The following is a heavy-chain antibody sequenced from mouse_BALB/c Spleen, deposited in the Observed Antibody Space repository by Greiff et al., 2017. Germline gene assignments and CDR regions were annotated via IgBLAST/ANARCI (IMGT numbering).Heavy chain of an antibody. J-gene: IGHJ4*01. Sequence: EVKVVESGPSLVKPSQTLSLTCSVTGDSITSGYWNWIRKFPGNKLEYMGYISYSGSTYYNPSLKSRISITRDTSKNQYYLQLNSVTTEDTATYYCARFGYDQYYYAMDYWGQGTSVTVSS. V-gene: IGHV3-8*02. CDR1: GDSITSGY. CDR2: ISYSGST. CDR3: ARFGYDQYYYAMDY. D-gene: IGHD2-2*01.